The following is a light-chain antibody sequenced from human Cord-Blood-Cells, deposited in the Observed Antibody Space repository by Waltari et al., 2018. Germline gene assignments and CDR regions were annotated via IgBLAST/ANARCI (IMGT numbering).Light chain of an antibody. CDR3: SSYTSSSTYV. CDR1: SSDVGGYNY. CDR2: DVS. Sequence: QSALTQPASVSGSPGQSITISCTGTSSDVGGYNYVPWYQHHPGKAPKLMIYDVSNRPSVVSNRFSGSKSGNTASLTISGLQAEDEADYYCSSYTSSSTYVFGTGTKVTVL. V-gene: IGLV2-14*03. J-gene: IGLJ1*01.